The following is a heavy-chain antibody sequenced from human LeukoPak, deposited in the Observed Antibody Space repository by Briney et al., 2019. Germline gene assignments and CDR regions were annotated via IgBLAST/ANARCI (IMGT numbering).Heavy chain of an antibody. CDR3: ARKTKYDAPASD. CDR1: GYSFANYW. Sequence: GEALQISCKGSGYSFANYWIGWVRQMPGKGLEWMGIIYPGDSDTRYSPSFQGQVTISADKSISTAYLQWSSLKASDTAMYYCARKTKYDAPASDWGQGTLVTVSS. CDR2: IYPGDSDT. V-gene: IGHV5-51*01. J-gene: IGHJ4*02. D-gene: IGHD3-3*01.